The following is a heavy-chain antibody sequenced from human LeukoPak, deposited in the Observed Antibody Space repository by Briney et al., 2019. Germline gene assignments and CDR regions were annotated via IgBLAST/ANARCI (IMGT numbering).Heavy chain of an antibody. CDR2: INHSGST. Sequence: SETLSLTCAVYGGSFSGYYWSWIRQPPGKGLEWIGEINHSGSTNYNPSLKSRVTISVDTSKNQFSLKLSSVTAADTAVYYCARAPDYGDYVLEYYFDYWGQGTLVTVSS. CDR3: ARAPDYGDYVLEYYFDY. J-gene: IGHJ4*02. V-gene: IGHV4-34*01. D-gene: IGHD4-17*01. CDR1: GGSFSGYY.